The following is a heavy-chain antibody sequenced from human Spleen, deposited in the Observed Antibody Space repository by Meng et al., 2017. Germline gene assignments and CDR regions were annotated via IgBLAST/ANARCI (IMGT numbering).Heavy chain of an antibody. CDR1: GYTFTNYD. CDR3: ARDVQLERRDDAFDI. Sequence: ASVKVSCKASGYTFTNYDINWVRQATGQGLEWMGWINPKSGNTGYAQKFQGRVTMTRDTSISTAYMELRSLRSDDTAVYYCARDVQLERRDDAFDIWGQGTMVTVSS. CDR2: INPKSGNT. D-gene: IGHD1-1*01. V-gene: IGHV1-8*01. J-gene: IGHJ3*02.